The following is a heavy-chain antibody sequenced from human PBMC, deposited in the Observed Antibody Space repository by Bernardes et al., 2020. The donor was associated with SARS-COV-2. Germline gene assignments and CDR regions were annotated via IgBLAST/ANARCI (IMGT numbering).Heavy chain of an antibody. D-gene: IGHD2-21*01. CDR3: ARHSYLNWFDP. Sequence: SETLSLTCTVSGGSISSSSYYWGWIRQPPGKGLEWIGSIYYSGSTYYNPSLKSRVTISVDTSKNQFSLKLSSVTAADTAVYYCARHSYLNWFDPWGQGTLVTVSS. V-gene: IGHV4-39*01. CDR1: GGSISSSSYY. CDR2: IYYSGST. J-gene: IGHJ5*02.